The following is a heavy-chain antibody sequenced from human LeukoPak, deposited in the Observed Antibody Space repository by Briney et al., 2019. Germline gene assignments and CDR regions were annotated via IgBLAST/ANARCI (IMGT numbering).Heavy chain of an antibody. CDR1: GGSISSGDYY. Sequence: SQTLSLTCTVSGGSISSGDYYWSWIRQPPGKGLEWIGYIYYSGSTYYNPSLKSRVTISVDTSKNQFSLKLSSVTAADTAVYYCARQSGGDSSGYYYEGVKYYFDYWGQGTLVTVSS. CDR3: ARQSGGDSSGYYYEGVKYYFDY. J-gene: IGHJ4*02. CDR2: IYYSGST. D-gene: IGHD3-22*01. V-gene: IGHV4-30-4*01.